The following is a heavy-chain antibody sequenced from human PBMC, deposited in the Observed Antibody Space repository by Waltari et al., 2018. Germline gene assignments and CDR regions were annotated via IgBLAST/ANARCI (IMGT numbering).Heavy chain of an antibody. J-gene: IGHJ4*02. CDR2: IYPTGSI. CDR1: GGSMSDYY. V-gene: IGHV4-4*07. D-gene: IGHD5-12*01. Sequence: QVHLQESGPGLVKPSETLSLTCTVSGGSMSDYYWGWIRQPAGKGLEWIGRIYPTGSINYHPSLRNPVTMSVDTSTNQFSLRLNSVTAADTAVYFCARDGYKFSWDLLPLAYWGQGIPVTVSS. CDR3: ARDGYKFSWDLLPLAY.